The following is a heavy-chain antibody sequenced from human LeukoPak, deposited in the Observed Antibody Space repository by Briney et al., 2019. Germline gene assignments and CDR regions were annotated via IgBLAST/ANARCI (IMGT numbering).Heavy chain of an antibody. D-gene: IGHD6-13*01. V-gene: IGHV4-59*01. CDR2: IYYSGST. J-gene: IGHJ5*02. CDR1: GGSISTYY. Sequence: SETLSLTCTVSGGSISTYYWSWIRQPAGKGLEWIGYIYYSGSTNYNPSLKSRVTISVDTSKNQFSLKLSSVTAADTAVYYCARVWWDSSWTSGWFDPWGQGTLVTVSS. CDR3: ARVWWDSSWTSGWFDP.